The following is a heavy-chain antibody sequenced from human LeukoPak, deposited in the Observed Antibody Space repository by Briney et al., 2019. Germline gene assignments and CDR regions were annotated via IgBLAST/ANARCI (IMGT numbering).Heavy chain of an antibody. CDR1: GYTFTGYY. CDR3: ARELKGYCSSTSCYTNWFDP. J-gene: IGHJ5*02. Sequence: GASVQVSCKASGYTFTGYYMHWVRPAPGQGLKWMGWINPNSGGTNYAQKFQGRVTMTRDTSISTAYMELSRLRSDDTAVYYCARELKGYCSSTSCYTNWFDPWGQGTLVTVSS. V-gene: IGHV1-2*02. D-gene: IGHD2-2*01. CDR2: INPNSGGT.